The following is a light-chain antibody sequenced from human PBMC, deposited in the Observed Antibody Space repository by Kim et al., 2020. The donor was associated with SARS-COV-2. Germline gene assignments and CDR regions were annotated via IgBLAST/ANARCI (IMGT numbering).Light chain of an antibody. CDR2: AAS. CDR3: QKYNSAPWT. CDR1: QDSANS. Sequence: AYIGERVTITCRARQDSANSLAWYQQKPGKVPQVLIYAASTVQAGVPSRFSGSGSGTEFTLTIDSLQTEDVATYYCQKYNSAPWTFGPGTKVDI. J-gene: IGKJ1*01. V-gene: IGKV1-27*01.